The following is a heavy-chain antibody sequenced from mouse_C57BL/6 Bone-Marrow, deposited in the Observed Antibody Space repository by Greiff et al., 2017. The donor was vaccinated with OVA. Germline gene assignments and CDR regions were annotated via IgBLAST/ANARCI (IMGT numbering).Heavy chain of an antibody. J-gene: IGHJ2*01. D-gene: IGHD2-3*01. CDR2: INPNNGGT. CDR3: ARRRDGYYFDY. V-gene: IGHV1-26*01. CDR1: GYTFTDYY. Sequence: EVQLQQSGPELVKPGASVKISCKASGYTFTDYYMNWVKQSHGKSLEWIGDINPNNGGTSYNQKFKGKATLTVDKSSSTAYMGLRSLTSEDSAVYYCARRRDGYYFDYWGQGTTLTVSS.